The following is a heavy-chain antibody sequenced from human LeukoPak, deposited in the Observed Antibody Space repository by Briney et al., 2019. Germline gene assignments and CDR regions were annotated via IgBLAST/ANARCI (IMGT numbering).Heavy chain of an antibody. CDR3: ARDGNYYDSSGLVDY. J-gene: IGHJ4*02. V-gene: IGHV1-2*02. CDR2: INPNSGGT. D-gene: IGHD3-22*01. Sequence: ASVKVSCKASGYTFTGYYMHWVRQAPGQGLEWMGWINPNSGGTNYAQKFQGRVTMTRDTSISTAYMELSRLRSDDTAVYYCARDGNYYDSSGLVDYWGQGTLVTVSS. CDR1: GYTFTGYY.